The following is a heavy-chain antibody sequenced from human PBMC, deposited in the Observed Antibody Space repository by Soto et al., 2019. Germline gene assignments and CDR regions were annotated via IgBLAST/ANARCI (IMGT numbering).Heavy chain of an antibody. CDR1: GGSISSYY. V-gene: IGHV4-59*01. CDR3: ARGGSGSYPPRDY. Sequence: QVQLQESGPGLVKPSETLSLTCTVSGGSISSYYWSWIRQPPGKGLEWIGYIYYSGSTNYNPSLKSRVTISVDTSKNQFSLKLSSVTAADTAVYYCARGGSGSYPPRDYWGQGTLVTVSS. D-gene: IGHD1-26*01. CDR2: IYYSGST. J-gene: IGHJ4*02.